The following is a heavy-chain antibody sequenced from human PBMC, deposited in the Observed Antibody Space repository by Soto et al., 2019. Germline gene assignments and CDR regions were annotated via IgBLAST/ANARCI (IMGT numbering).Heavy chain of an antibody. CDR2: IYPSDSDT. D-gene: IGHD1-7*01. CDR3: ARAVTGTIHPHYFDF. Sequence: GESLKISCKGSGYSFTRYWIVWVRQMPGKGLEWMGIIYPSDSDTRYSPSFQGQVTISAGNSITTAYLQLRSLMASDTAIYYCARAVTGTIHPHYFDFWGQGTLVTVSS. CDR1: GYSFTRYW. V-gene: IGHV5-51*01. J-gene: IGHJ4*02.